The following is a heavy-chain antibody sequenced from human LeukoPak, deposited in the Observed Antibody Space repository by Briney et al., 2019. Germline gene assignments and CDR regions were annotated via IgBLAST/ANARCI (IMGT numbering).Heavy chain of an antibody. CDR3: ARIHYYDSSGYYPLFDY. V-gene: IGHV2-70*01. CDR2: IDWDDDK. Sequence: SGPALVKPTQTLTLTCTFSGFSLSTSGMCVSWIRQPPGKALEWLALIDWDDDKYYSTSLKTRLTISKDTSKNQVVLTMINMDPVDTATYYCARIHYYDSSGYYPLFDYWGQGTLVTVSS. CDR1: GFSLSTSGMC. D-gene: IGHD3-22*01. J-gene: IGHJ4*02.